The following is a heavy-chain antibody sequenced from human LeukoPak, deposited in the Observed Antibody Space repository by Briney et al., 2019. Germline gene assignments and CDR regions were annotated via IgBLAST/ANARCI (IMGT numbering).Heavy chain of an antibody. V-gene: IGHV1-2*02. CDR2: INHNSGGT. CDR3: AREGDTAMVHFDF. Sequence: ASVKVSCKASGYTFTDYYIHWVRQAPGQGLEWMGWINHNSGGTKFAQKFQGRVTMTRDTPISTTYMEVSRLKSDDTAVYYCAREGDTAMVHFDFWGQGTLVTVSS. CDR1: GYTFTDYY. D-gene: IGHD5-18*01. J-gene: IGHJ4*02.